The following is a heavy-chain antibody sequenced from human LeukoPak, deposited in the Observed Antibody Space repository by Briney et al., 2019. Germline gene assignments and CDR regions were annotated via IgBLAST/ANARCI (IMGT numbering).Heavy chain of an antibody. J-gene: IGHJ4*02. D-gene: IGHD4-23*01. CDR3: ARQEDSGGTVAY. CDR2: IFPDDSNT. Sequence: KHGASLETSFQVSGSKLTRYWVGRVRQLPGKGLEWVGIIFPDDSNTRYSPSFEGQVTISTDTSIRTVYLQWSSLKASDPAISYCARQEDSGGTVAYWGQGTLVTVS. V-gene: IGHV5-51*01. CDR1: GSKLTRYW.